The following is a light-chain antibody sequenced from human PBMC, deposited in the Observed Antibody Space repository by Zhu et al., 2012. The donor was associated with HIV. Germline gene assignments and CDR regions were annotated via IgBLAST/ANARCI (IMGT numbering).Light chain of an antibody. J-gene: IGKJ1*01. CDR3: QQLKRA. V-gene: IGKV1-9*01. CDR1: QGISNH. Sequence: DIQLTQSPSFLSASVGDRVTITCRASQGISNHLAWYQQKPGKAPKLLIYAVSTLQSGVPSRFSGSGSGTEFTLTISSLQPEDFATYYCQQLKRAFGQGTKVEIK. CDR2: AVS.